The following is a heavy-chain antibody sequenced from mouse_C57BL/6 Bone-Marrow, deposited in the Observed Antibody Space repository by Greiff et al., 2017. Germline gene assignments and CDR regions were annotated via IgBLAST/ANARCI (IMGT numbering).Heavy chain of an antibody. CDR2: IYPGDGDT. J-gene: IGHJ1*03. CDR3: ARRDWAYWYFDV. D-gene: IGHD4-1*01. CDR1: GYAFSSSW. Sequence: QVQLQQSGPELVKPGASVKISCKASGYAFSSSWMNWVKQRPGKGLEWIGRIYPGDGDTNYNGKFKGKATLTADKSSSTAYMQLSSLTSEDSAVYFCARRDWAYWYFDVWGTGTTVTVSS. V-gene: IGHV1-82*01.